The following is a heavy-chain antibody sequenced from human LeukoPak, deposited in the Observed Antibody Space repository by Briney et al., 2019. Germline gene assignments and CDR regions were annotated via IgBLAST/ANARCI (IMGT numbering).Heavy chain of an antibody. Sequence: SETLSLTCTVSGGSISSSSYYWGWIRQPPGKGLEWIGSIYYSGSTNYNPSLKSRVTVSVDTSKNQFSLKLSSVTAADTAVYYCARTLRYFDWLSGWAFDIWGQGTMVTVSS. CDR2: IYYSGST. J-gene: IGHJ3*02. CDR1: GGSISSSSYY. CDR3: ARTLRYFDWLSGWAFDI. V-gene: IGHV4-39*07. D-gene: IGHD3-9*01.